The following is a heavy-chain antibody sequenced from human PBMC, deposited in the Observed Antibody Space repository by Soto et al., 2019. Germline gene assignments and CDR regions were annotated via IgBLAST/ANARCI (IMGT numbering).Heavy chain of an antibody. CDR3: TTDKMTTDASDI. CDR2: IRSKANSYAT. Sequence: LRLSCAASGFTFSGSAMHWVRQASGKGLEWVGRIRSKANSYATAYAASVKGRFTISRDDSKNTAYLQMNSLKTEDTAVYYCTTDKMTTDASDICGQRTMLTLSS. J-gene: IGHJ3*02. V-gene: IGHV3-73*01. CDR1: GFTFSGSA.